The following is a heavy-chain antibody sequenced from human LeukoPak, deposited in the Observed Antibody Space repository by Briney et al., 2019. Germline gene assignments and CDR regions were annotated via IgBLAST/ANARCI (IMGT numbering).Heavy chain of an antibody. V-gene: IGHV3-7*01. J-gene: IGHJ6*02. CDR1: GFTFSSYW. CDR2: IKQDGSEK. D-gene: IGHD2-15*01. Sequence: GGSLRLSCAASGFTFSSYWMNWVRQAPGKGLEWVANIKQDGSEKYYVDSVKGRFTISRDNAKNTLYLQMNSLRAEDTAVYYCARVRGGSSAGNYGMDVWGQGTTVTVSS. CDR3: ARVRGGSSAGNYGMDV.